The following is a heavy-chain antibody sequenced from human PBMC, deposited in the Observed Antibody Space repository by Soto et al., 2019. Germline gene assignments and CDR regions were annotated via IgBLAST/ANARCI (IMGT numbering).Heavy chain of an antibody. D-gene: IGHD6-13*01. CDR1: GEHFNSYT. CDR3: ATASGTMAPCDS. J-gene: IGHJ4*02. Sequence: QVQLVQSGAELKKPGTSVKVSGTDSGEHFNSYTINWKLQAPGQGPEWMGRIVALLGVTNYAQNFQGRVTISADSSTTTASLELSSLQSEDSAVYYCATASGTMAPCDSWGPGTLITVSS. CDR2: IVALLGVT. V-gene: IGHV1-69*02.